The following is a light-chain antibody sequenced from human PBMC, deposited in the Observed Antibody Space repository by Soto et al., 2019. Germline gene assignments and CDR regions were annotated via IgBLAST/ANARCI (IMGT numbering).Light chain of an antibody. CDR3: SSFAVSNSFS. Sequence: QSTLTQPPSASGSPGQSVTISCTGTSNDVGGYNYVSWYQQHPGKAPKLMIYEVNKRPSGVPDRFSGSKSGNTASLTVSGLQAEDEADYYCSSFAVSNSFSFGTGTKVTVL. V-gene: IGLV2-8*01. CDR2: EVN. CDR1: SNDVGGYNY. J-gene: IGLJ1*01.